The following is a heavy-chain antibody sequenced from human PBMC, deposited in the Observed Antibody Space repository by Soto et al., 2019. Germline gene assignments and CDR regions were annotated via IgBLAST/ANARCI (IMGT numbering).Heavy chain of an antibody. V-gene: IGHV3-30*18. CDR1: GFTFSSYG. J-gene: IGHJ4*02. D-gene: IGHD2-15*01. Sequence: QVQLVESGGGVVQPGRSLRLSCAASGFTFSSYGMHWVRQAPGKGLEWVAVISYDGSNKYYADSVKSRFTISRDNSKNTLYLQMNSLRAEDTAVYYCAKGAYRSGYHLGYWGQGTLVTVSS. CDR3: AKGAYRSGYHLGY. CDR2: ISYDGSNK.